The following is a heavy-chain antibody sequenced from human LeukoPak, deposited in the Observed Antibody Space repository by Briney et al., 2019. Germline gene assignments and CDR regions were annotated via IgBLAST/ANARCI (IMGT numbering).Heavy chain of an antibody. J-gene: IGHJ4*02. CDR1: GGTFSSYA. Sequence: ASVKVPCKASGGTFSSYAISWVRQAPGQGLEWMGRIIPIFGIANYAQKVQGRVTITADKSTSTAYMELSSLRSEDTAVYYCATPVVAYCGGDCYSGFDYWGQGTLVTVSS. D-gene: IGHD2-21*02. CDR3: ATPVVAYCGGDCYSGFDY. V-gene: IGHV1-69*04. CDR2: IIPIFGIA.